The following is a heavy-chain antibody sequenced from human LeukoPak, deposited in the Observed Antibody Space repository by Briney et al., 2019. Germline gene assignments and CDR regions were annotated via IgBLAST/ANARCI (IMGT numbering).Heavy chain of an antibody. CDR1: GFTFSSYA. Sequence: PGRSLSLSCAASGFTFSSYAMSWVRQAPGKGLEWVSAISGSGGSTYYADSVKGRFTISRDNSKNTLYLQMNSLRAEDTAVYYCATPHDGYNHADAFDIWGQGTMVTVSS. V-gene: IGHV3-23*01. CDR3: ATPHDGYNHADAFDI. CDR2: ISGSGGST. J-gene: IGHJ3*02. D-gene: IGHD5-24*01.